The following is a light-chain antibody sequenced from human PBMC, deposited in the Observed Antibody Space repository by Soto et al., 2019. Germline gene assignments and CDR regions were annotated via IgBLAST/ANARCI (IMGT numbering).Light chain of an antibody. CDR1: SSDVGGHNY. CDR2: EVS. J-gene: IGLJ3*02. V-gene: IGLV2-8*01. Sequence: QSALTQSPSAYGSPGQSVTISCTGTSSDVGGHNYVSWYQHHPGKAPKLIIYEVSKRPSWVPDRFSGSKSAITASLTVSGLQAEDEAFYYCSSTAGNVNLVFGGGTQLTVL. CDR3: SSTAGNVNLV.